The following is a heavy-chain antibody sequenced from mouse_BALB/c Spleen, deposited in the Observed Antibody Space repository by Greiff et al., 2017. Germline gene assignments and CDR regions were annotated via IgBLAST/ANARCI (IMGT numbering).Heavy chain of an antibody. D-gene: IGHD4-1*01. CDR2: INPNNGGT. J-gene: IGHJ4*01. CDR3: ARRTGYALDY. V-gene: IGHV1-18*01. CDR1: GYTFTDYN. Sequence: EVQLQQSGPELVKPGASVKITCKASGYTFTDYNMDWVKQSPGKSLEWIGDINPNNGGTIYNQKFKGKATLTVDKSSSTAYMELRSLTSEDTAVYYCARRTGYALDYWGQGTSVTVSA.